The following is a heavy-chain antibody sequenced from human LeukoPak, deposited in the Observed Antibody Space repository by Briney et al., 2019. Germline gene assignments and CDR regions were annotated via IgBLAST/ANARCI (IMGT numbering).Heavy chain of an antibody. CDR1: GYTFTSFG. Sequence: ASVKVSCKTSGYTFTSFGISWVRQAPGQGLEWMGWISVYNGDTNFAQKFQGRVTMTTDTSTSTVYMELGNLRSDDTVVYYCARSVPSDYWGQGTLVTVSS. V-gene: IGHV1-18*01. CDR2: ISVYNGDT. CDR3: ARSVPSDY. J-gene: IGHJ4*02.